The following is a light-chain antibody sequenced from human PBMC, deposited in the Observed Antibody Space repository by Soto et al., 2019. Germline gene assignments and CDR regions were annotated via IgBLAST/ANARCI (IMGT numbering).Light chain of an antibody. J-gene: IGKJ5*01. Sequence: EIVLTESPATLSLSPGERAILSCRAIQSVSSYVAWYQQKPGQAPRLLIYDASNRATGIPARFSGSGSGTDFTLTISSLEPEDFAVYYCQQRSNWPPEITFGQGTRLE. CDR1: QSVSSY. CDR3: QQRSNWPPEIT. CDR2: DAS. V-gene: IGKV3-11*01.